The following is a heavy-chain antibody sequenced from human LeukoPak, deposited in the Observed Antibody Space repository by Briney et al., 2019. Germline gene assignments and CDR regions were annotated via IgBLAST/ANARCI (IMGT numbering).Heavy chain of an antibody. CDR2: IIPIFGTA. CDR1: GYTFTGYY. J-gene: IGHJ5*02. D-gene: IGHD3-16*02. Sequence: SVKVSCKASGYTFTGYYMHWVRQAPGQGLEWMGGIIPIFGTANYAQKFQGRVTITADESTSTAYMELSSLRSEDTAVYYCASGGYRNWFDPWGQGTLVTVSS. CDR3: ASGGYRNWFDP. V-gene: IGHV1-69*13.